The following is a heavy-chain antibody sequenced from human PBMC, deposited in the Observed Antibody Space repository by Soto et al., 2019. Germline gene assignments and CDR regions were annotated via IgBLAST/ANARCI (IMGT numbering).Heavy chain of an antibody. CDR2: INGGNGNT. D-gene: IGHD6-25*01. V-gene: IGHV1-3*01. CDR3: ARDGVAAGNINFDY. Sequence: ASVKVSCKASGYTFTNYAMHWVRQAPGQRLEWMGWINGGNGNTKYSPKLQDRVTITRDTSASTAYMELSSLRSEDTALYYCARDGVAAGNINFDYWGQGTRVTVSS. CDR1: GYTFTNYA. J-gene: IGHJ4*02.